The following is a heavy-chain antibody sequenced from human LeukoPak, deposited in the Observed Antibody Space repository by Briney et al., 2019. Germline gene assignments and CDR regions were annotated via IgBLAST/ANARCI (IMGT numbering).Heavy chain of an antibody. D-gene: IGHD3-10*01. V-gene: IGHV3-21*01. CDR1: GFTFSSYS. CDR2: ISSSSSYI. J-gene: IGHJ4*02. CDR3: ARGERYYYGSGSYSDY. Sequence: GGSLRPSCAASGFTFSSYSMNWVRRAPGKGLEWVSSISSSSSYIYYADSVKGRFTISRDNAKNSLYLQMNSLRAEDTAVYYCARGERYYYGSGSYSDYWGQGTLVTVSS.